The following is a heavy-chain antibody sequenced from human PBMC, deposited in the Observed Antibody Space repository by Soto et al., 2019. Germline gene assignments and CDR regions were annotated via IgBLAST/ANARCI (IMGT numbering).Heavy chain of an antibody. CDR2: ISYDGSNK. J-gene: IGHJ4*02. CDR1: GFTFSSYG. D-gene: IGHD3-3*01. CDR3: AKESITIFGVVLDHPLN. V-gene: IGHV3-30*18. Sequence: GGSLRLSCAASGFTFSSYGMHWVRQAPGKGLEWVAVISYDGSNKYYADSVKGRFTISRDNSKNTLYLQMNSLRAEDTAVYYCAKESITIFGVVLDHPLNWGQGTLVTVSS.